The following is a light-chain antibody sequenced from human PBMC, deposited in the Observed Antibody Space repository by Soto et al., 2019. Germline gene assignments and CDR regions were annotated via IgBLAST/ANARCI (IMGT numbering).Light chain of an antibody. V-gene: IGKV1-39*02. CDR2: AAT. Sequence: DIPMTQSPPSLPASVRDRVTITCRASQSISSYLNWYQKKPGKAPKLLIYAATTLQNGVPSRFSGSGSGTYFTLTISNLQPEDIATYYCQKHDGVPQFGPGTKVDF. J-gene: IGKJ3*01. CDR3: QKHDGVPQ. CDR1: QSISSY.